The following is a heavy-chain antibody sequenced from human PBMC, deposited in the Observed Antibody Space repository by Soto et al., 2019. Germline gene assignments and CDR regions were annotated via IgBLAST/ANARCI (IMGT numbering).Heavy chain of an antibody. Sequence: GGSLRLSCAASGFTFSSYAMSWVRQAPGKGLEWVSAISGSGGSTYYADSVKGRFTISRDNSKNTLYLQMNSLRAEDPAVYYCAKDRSLRIRGDAFDIWGQGTMVTVSS. V-gene: IGHV3-23*01. J-gene: IGHJ3*02. CDR1: GFTFSSYA. CDR3: AKDRSLRIRGDAFDI. D-gene: IGHD2-15*01. CDR2: ISGSGGST.